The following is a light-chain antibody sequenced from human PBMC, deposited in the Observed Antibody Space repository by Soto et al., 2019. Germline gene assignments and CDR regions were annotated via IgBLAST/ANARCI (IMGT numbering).Light chain of an antibody. CDR3: CSYAGSSTYI. CDR2: EGS. Sequence: QSALTQPASVSGSPGQSITISCTGTSSDVGSHNLVSWYQQHPGRAPKLMIYEGSKRPSGVSNRFSGSKSGNTASLTISGLQAEDEAEYYCCSYAGSSTYISASGTKLTVL. CDR1: SSDVGSHNL. V-gene: IGLV2-23*01. J-gene: IGLJ1*01.